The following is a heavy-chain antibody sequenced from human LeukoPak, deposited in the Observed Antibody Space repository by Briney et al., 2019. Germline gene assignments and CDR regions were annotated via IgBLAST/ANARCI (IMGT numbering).Heavy chain of an antibody. J-gene: IGHJ4*02. D-gene: IGHD3-3*01. CDR1: GFTFSSYW. Sequence: TGGSLRHSCAASGFTFSSYWMSWVRQAPGKGLEWVANIKQDGSEKYYVDSVKGRFTISRDNAKNSLYLQMNSLRAEDTAVYYCARDGYYDFWSGYYPPYFDYWGQGTLVTVSS. CDR2: IKQDGSEK. CDR3: ARDGYYDFWSGYYPPYFDY. V-gene: IGHV3-7*01.